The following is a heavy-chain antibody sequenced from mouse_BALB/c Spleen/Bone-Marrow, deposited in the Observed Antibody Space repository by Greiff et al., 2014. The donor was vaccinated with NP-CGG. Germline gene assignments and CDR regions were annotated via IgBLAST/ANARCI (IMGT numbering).Heavy chain of an antibody. V-gene: IGHV1-87*01. Sequence: QVQLKESGAELARPGASVKLSCKASGYTFTSYWMQWVKQRPGQGLEWIGAIYPGDGDTRYTQKFKGKATLTADKSSSTAYMQLSSLASEDSADYYCARKYGNYRGYFDVWGAGTTVTVSS. CDR1: GYTFTSYW. CDR3: ARKYGNYRGYFDV. D-gene: IGHD2-10*02. CDR2: IYPGDGDT. J-gene: IGHJ1*01.